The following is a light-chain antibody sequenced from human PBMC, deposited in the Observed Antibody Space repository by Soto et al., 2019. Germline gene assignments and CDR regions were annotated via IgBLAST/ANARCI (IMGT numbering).Light chain of an antibody. J-gene: IGKJ1*01. CDR1: QSISRW. Sequence: IRMTQSPSTLSASVGESFTITCRASQSISRWLAWYQQKPGKAPKALIYDASTLRSGVPSRFSGGGSGTEFTLTISSLQPDDFATYYCQQCNSYSFGQGTKVDIK. CDR2: DAS. V-gene: IGKV1-5*01. CDR3: QQCNSYS.